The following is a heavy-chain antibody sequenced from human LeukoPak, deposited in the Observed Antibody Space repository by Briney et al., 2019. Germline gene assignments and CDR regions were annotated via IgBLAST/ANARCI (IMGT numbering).Heavy chain of an antibody. V-gene: IGHV3-21*05. Sequence: GGSLRLSCAASGFTFSSYSMNWVRQAPGKGLEWVSYISSSSSYTNCADSVKGRFTISRDNAKNSLYLQMNSLRAEDTAVYYCARARERKHYDYWGQGTLVTVSS. CDR3: ARARERKHYDY. CDR2: ISSSSSYT. D-gene: IGHD1-26*01. J-gene: IGHJ4*02. CDR1: GFTFSSYS.